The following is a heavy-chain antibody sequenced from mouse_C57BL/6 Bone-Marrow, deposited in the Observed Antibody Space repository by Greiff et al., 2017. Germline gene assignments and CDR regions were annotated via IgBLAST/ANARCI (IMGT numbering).Heavy chain of an antibody. CDR2: INPYNGGT. V-gene: IGHV1-19*01. J-gene: IGHJ3*01. Sequence: EVQLQESGPVLVKPGASVKMSCKASGYTFTDYYMNWLKQSHGKSLEWIGVINPYNGGTSYNQKFKGKATLTVDKSSSTADMELNSLTSEDSAVYYCARRGGGRDYWGQGTLVTVSA. CDR1: GYTFTDYY. D-gene: IGHD1-1*02. CDR3: ARRGGGRDY.